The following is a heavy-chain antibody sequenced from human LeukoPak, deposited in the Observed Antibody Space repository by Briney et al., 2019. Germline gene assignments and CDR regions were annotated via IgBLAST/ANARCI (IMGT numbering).Heavy chain of an antibody. D-gene: IGHD2-2*02. J-gene: IGHJ6*02. CDR1: GGTFSSCT. V-gene: IGHV1-69*04. Sequence: ASVKVSCKASGGTFSSCTISWVRQAPGQGLEWMGRIIPILGIANYAQKFQGRVTITADKSTSTAYMELSSLRSEDTAVYYCARDGSIVVVPAAVLPSYGMDVWGQGTTVTVSS. CDR3: ARDGSIVVVPAAVLPSYGMDV. CDR2: IIPILGIA.